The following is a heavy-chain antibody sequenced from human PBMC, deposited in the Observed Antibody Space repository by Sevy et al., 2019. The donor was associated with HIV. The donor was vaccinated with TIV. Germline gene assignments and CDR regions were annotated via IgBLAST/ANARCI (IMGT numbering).Heavy chain of an antibody. J-gene: IGHJ4*02. D-gene: IGHD2-2*01. CDR2: ISSSGSAL. Sequence: GGSLRLSCASSGFTFSNYEMNWVRQAPGKGLEWVSYISSSGSALYYADSVKGRFTISRDNAKNSLYLQLNSLRAEDTAVYYCATEGQPKLPSPFDYWGQGTLVIVSS. V-gene: IGHV3-48*03. CDR1: GFTFSNYE. CDR3: ATEGQPKLPSPFDY.